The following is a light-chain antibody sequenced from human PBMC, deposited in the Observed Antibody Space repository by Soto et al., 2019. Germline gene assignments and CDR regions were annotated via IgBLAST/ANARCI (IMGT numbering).Light chain of an antibody. CDR3: QEYNNWPRT. J-gene: IGKJ1*01. CDR2: GAS. CDR1: QSVSSN. V-gene: IGKV3-15*01. Sequence: EIVMTQSPATLSVSPGERATLSCRASQSVSSNLAWYQQTPGQAPRLLIYGASTRATGIPARFSGSGSGTEFTLSISSLQSEDFAVYYCQEYNNWPRTFCQGTKVEI.